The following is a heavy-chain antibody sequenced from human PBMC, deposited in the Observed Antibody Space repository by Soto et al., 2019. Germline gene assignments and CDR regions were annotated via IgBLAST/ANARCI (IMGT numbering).Heavy chain of an antibody. CDR3: ARHDSAWAHFNY. J-gene: IGHJ4*02. CDR2: IYYNENT. Sequence: SETLSLTCTVSGGSISSGGYYWSWIRQQPGKGLEWIGYIYYNENTSYNPSLKSRVTISLDTSKNHFSLELSSVTAADTAVYYCARHDSAWAHFNYWGQGTLVTVSS. D-gene: IGHD5-18*01. V-gene: IGHV4-31*03. CDR1: GGSISSGGYY.